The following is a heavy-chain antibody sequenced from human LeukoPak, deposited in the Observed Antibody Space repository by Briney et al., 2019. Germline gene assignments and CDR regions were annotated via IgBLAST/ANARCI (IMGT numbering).Heavy chain of an antibody. J-gene: IGHJ4*02. D-gene: IGHD4-17*01. V-gene: IGHV3-53*04. CDR3: ASRPQTHDYGDYWGYFDY. Sequence: GGSLRLSCAASGFTVGSNYLSWVRQAPGKGLEWVSIIYSGGITFYADSVKGRFTISRHNSKNTLYLQMSSLRSEDTAVYYCASRPQTHDYGDYWGYFDYWGQGTLVTVSS. CDR2: IYSGGIT. CDR1: GFTVGSNY.